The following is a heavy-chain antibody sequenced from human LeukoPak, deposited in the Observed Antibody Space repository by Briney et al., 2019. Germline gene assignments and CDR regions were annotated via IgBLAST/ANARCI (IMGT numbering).Heavy chain of an antibody. CDR3: ARVAAAALDY. CDR1: GFTFSSYG. J-gene: IGHJ4*02. V-gene: IGHV3-30*02. CDR2: TRSDGSNK. Sequence: GGSLRLSCAASGFTFSSYGMHWVRQAPGKGLEWVAFTRSDGSNKYYADSVKGRFTISRDNSKNTLYLQMNSLRAEDTAVYYCARVAAAALDYWGQGTLVAVSS. D-gene: IGHD6-13*01.